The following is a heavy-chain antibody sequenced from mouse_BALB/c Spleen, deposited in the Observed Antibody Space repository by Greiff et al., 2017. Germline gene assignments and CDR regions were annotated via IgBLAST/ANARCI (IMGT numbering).Heavy chain of an antibody. D-gene: IGHD2-14*01. CDR3: ARHEVPLFAY. J-gene: IGHJ3*01. CDR1: GFTFSSYG. Sequence: EVKLMESGGDLVKPGGSLKLSCAASGFTFSSYGMSWVRQTPDKRLEWVATISSGGSYTYYPDSVKGRFTISRDNAKNTLYLQMSSLKSEDTAMYYCARHEVPLFAYWGQGTLVTVSA. V-gene: IGHV5-6*01. CDR2: ISSGGSYT.